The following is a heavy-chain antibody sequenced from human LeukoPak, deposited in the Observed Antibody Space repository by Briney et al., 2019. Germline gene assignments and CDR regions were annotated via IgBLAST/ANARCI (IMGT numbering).Heavy chain of an antibody. CDR2: IIPIFGTA. CDR3: ARDRANNYYYYYYMAV. D-gene: IGHD1/OR15-1a*01. J-gene: IGHJ6*03. Sequence: ASVKVSCKASGGTFSSYAISWVRQAPGQGLEWMGGIIPIFGTANYAQKFQGRVTITADESTSTAYMELSSLRSEDTAVYYCARDRANNYYYYYYMAVWGKGTTVTVSS. CDR1: GGTFSSYA. V-gene: IGHV1-69*13.